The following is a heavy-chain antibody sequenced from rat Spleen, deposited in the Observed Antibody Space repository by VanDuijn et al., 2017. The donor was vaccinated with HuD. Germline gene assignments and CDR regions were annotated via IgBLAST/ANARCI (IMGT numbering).Heavy chain of an antibody. V-gene: IGHV5-7*01. CDR3: ASLPGYKDY. D-gene: IGHD1-4*01. J-gene: IGHJ2*01. Sequence: EVQLVESGGGLVQPGRSMKLSCAASGFTFSNYGMAWVRQAPKKGLEWAAYISYDGSSTYYRDSVKGRFTISRDFAKSTLYLQMDSLRSEDTATYYCASLPGYKDYWGQGVMVTVSS. CDR1: GFTFSNYG. CDR2: ISYDGSST.